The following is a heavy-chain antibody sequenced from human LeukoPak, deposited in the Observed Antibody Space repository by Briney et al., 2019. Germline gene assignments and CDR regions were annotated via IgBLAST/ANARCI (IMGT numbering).Heavy chain of an antibody. CDR2: INPNSGGT. V-gene: IGHV1-2*04. Sequence: ASVKVSCKAPGYTFTGYYMHWVRQAPGQGLEWMGWINPNSGGTSYAQKFQGWVTMTRDTSISTAYMELSRLRSDDTAVYYCARGSAATVTPYFDYWGQGTLVTVSS. J-gene: IGHJ4*02. D-gene: IGHD6-13*01. CDR3: ARGSAATVTPYFDY. CDR1: GYTFTGYY.